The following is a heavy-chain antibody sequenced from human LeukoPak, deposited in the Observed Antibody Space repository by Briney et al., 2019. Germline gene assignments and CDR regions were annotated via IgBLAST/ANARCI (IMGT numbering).Heavy chain of an antibody. CDR1: GFTFSSYG. D-gene: IGHD4-17*01. CDR3: AKDGATVTTFYYFDN. Sequence: GGSLRLSCAASGFTFSSYGMHWVRQAPGKGLEWVAFIPKDGSNKFYADSVKGRFTISRDNSKNTLSLQMNSLRAEDTALYYCAKDGATVTTFYYFDNWGQGTLVTVSS. J-gene: IGHJ4*02. V-gene: IGHV3-30*02. CDR2: IPKDGSNK.